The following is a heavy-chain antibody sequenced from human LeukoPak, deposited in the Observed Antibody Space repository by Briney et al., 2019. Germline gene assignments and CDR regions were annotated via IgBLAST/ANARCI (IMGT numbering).Heavy chain of an antibody. Sequence: GGSLRLSCAASGFTFSSYSMNWVRQAPGKGLEWVSSISSSSSYIYYADSVKGRFTISRDNAKNSLYLQMNSLRAEDTAAYYCAREGDSGYSSSSYYVQGCGMDVWGQGTTVTVSS. CDR1: GFTFSSYS. CDR3: AREGDSGYSSSSYYVQGCGMDV. J-gene: IGHJ6*02. D-gene: IGHD6-13*01. V-gene: IGHV3-21*01. CDR2: ISSSSSYI.